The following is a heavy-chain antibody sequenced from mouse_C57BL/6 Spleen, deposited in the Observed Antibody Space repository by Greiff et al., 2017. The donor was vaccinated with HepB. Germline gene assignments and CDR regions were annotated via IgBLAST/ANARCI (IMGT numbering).Heavy chain of an antibody. CDR3: AREGDYYSNYDYFDY. D-gene: IGHD2-5*01. CDR2: IYPGSGST. J-gene: IGHJ2*01. CDR1: GYTFTSYW. Sequence: VQLQQPGAELVKPGASVKMSCKASGYTFTSYWITWVKQRPGQGLEWIGDIYPGSGSTNYNEKFKSKATLTVDTSSSTAYMQLSSLTSEDSAVYYCAREGDYYSNYDYFDYWGQGTTLTVSS. V-gene: IGHV1-55*01.